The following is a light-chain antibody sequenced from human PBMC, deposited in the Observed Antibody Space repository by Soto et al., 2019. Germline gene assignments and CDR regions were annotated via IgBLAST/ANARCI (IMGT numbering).Light chain of an antibody. CDR3: CSYAGSSTLRV. J-gene: IGLJ1*01. CDR1: SSDVGSYDV. V-gene: IGLV2-23*01. Sequence: QSALTQPASVSGSPGQSISISCTGTSSDVGSYDVVSWYQQHPGKAPKLMIYEGNKRPSGVSNRFSGSKSGNTASLTISGLQAEDEADYYCCSYAGSSTLRVFGTGTKLTVL. CDR2: EGN.